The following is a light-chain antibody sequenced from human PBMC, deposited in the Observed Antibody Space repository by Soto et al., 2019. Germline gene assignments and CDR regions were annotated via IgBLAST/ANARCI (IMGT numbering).Light chain of an antibody. V-gene: IGKV3-15*01. Sequence: EVVITQSPATLFVSQVERSTLSFSASESVSRNLAWYQQKPGQAPRLLIYDASTRATGIPDRFSGGGSGTEFTLTISSLQSEDFVVYYCQQYNSWPPITFGQGTRLEI. CDR3: QQYNSWPPIT. CDR2: DAS. CDR1: ESVSRN. J-gene: IGKJ5*01.